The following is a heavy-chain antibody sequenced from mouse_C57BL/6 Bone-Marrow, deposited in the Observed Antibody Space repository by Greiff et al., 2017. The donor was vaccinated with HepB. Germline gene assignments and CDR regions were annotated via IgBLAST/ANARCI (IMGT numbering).Heavy chain of an antibody. CDR3: ARSGVATDWYFDV. CDR1: GYSFTGYY. J-gene: IGHJ1*03. D-gene: IGHD1-1*01. CDR2: INPSTGGT. V-gene: IGHV1-42*01. Sequence: EVKLVESGPELVKPGASVKISCKASGYSFTGYYMNWVKQSPEKSLEWIGEINPSTGGTTYNQKFKAKATLTVDKSSSTAYMQLKSLTSEDSAVYYCARSGVATDWYFDVWGTGTTVTVSS.